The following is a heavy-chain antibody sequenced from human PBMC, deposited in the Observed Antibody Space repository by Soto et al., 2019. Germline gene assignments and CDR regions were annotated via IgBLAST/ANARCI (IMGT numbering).Heavy chain of an antibody. CDR1: GFTFSSYA. Sequence: PGGSLRLSCAASGFTFSSYAMSWVRQDPGKGLEWVSAISGSGGSTYYADSVKGRFTISRDNSKNTLYLQMNSLRAEDTAVYYCAKDSFDILTGYYRDPMNYWGQGTLVTVSS. D-gene: IGHD3-9*01. CDR3: AKDSFDILTGYYRDPMNY. CDR2: ISGSGGST. V-gene: IGHV3-23*01. J-gene: IGHJ4*02.